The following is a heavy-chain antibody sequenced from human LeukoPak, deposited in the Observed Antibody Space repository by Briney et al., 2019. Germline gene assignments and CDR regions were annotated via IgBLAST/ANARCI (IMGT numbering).Heavy chain of an antibody. CDR1: GFRFNTYW. CDR2: IKQDGNEK. V-gene: IGHV3-7*01. CDR3: ARDSLGEGEDANYAVYYFDY. Sequence: PGGSLRLSCAASGFRFNTYWMSWVRQAPGKGLEWVANIKQDGNEKYYADSVKGRFTISRDNAKNSLYLQMNSLRADDTAVYYFARDSLGEGEDANYAVYYFDYWGQGTVVTVSS. J-gene: IGHJ4*02. D-gene: IGHD4/OR15-4a*01.